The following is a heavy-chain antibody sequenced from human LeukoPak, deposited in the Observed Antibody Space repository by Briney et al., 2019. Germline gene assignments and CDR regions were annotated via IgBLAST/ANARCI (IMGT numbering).Heavy chain of an antibody. CDR1: GGTFSSYA. J-gene: IGHJ3*02. CDR2: IIPIFGTA. V-gene: IGHV1-69*05. D-gene: IGHD4-17*01. CDR3: ARGSTVTTFVVDI. Sequence: SVKVSCKASGGTFSSYAISWVRQAPAQGLEWMGGIIPIFGTANYAQKFQGRVTITTDESTSTAYMELSSLRSEDTAVYYCARGSTVTTFVVDIWGQGTMVTVSS.